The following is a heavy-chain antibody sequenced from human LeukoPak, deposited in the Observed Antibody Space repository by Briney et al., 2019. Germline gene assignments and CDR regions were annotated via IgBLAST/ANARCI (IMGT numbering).Heavy chain of an antibody. CDR3: ARDLAYYDILTGLPPEYYFDY. V-gene: IGHV1-2*02. CDR1: GYTFTGYY. CDR2: INPNSGGT. J-gene: IGHJ4*02. Sequence: ASVKVSCKASGYTFTGYYMHWVRQAPGQGLEWMGWINPNSGGTNYAQKFQGRVTMTRDTSISTAYMELSRLRSDDTAVYYCARDLAYYDILTGLPPEYYFDYWGQGTLVTVSS. D-gene: IGHD3-9*01.